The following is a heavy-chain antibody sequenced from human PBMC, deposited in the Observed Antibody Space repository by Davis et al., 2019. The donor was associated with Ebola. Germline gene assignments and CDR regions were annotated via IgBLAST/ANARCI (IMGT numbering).Heavy chain of an antibody. Sequence: PGGSLRLSCKGSGYTFTSYLISWVRQMPGKGLEWMGIIHAGDSDTRYSPSFEGHVTISVDRSITTACLQWSSLKASDTAIYYCSRQESLYGHIDDWGQGTLVTVSS. D-gene: IGHD3-10*01. CDR3: SRQESLYGHIDD. CDR1: GYTFTSYL. CDR2: IHAGDSDT. V-gene: IGHV5-51*01. J-gene: IGHJ4*02.